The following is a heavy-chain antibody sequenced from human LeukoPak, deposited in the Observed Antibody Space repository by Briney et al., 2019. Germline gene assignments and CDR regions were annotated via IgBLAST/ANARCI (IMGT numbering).Heavy chain of an antibody. V-gene: IGHV1-46*01. CDR2: INPSDSST. D-gene: IGHD5-12*01. CDR1: GYTFTNYP. J-gene: IGHJ6*02. Sequence: ASVKVSCKASGYTFTNYPMHWVRQAPGQGLEWMGIINPSDSSTNYAQRFQGRVTLTSDTSTSTVYMDLSSLRSEDTAVYFCARDDVVAGSFYYYGMDVWGQGTTVTVSS. CDR3: ARDDVVAGSFYYYGMDV.